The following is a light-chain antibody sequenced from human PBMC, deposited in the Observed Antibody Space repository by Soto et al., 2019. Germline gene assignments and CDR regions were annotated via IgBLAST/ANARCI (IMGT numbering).Light chain of an antibody. CDR1: QSISSY. V-gene: IGKV1-39*01. CDR2: AAS. J-gene: IGKJ2*01. CDR3: QQSYSTPRT. Sequence: DIQMTQSPSSLSASVGDRVTITCRASQSISSYLNWYQQKPGKAPKLLIYAASSLQSVVPSRFSGSGSGTDFTLTISSLQPEDFATYYCQQSYSTPRTFGQGTKLEFK.